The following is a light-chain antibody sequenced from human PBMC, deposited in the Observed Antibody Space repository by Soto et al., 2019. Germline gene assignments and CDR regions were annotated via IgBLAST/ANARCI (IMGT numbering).Light chain of an antibody. V-gene: IGKV1-39*01. CDR1: QSISSY. CDR2: AAS. CDR3: QQSYSTPWT. Sequence: DIQMTQSPSSLSASVGDRVTITCRASQSISSYLNWYQQKPGKAPKLLIYAASSLQSGVPSRFSGSGSGTGFTLTISRLQPEDFATYYCQQSYSTPWTFGQGTKVDIK. J-gene: IGKJ1*01.